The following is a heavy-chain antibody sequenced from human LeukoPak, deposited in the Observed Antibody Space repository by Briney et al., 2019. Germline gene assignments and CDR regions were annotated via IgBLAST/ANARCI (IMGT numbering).Heavy chain of an antibody. Sequence: GASVKVSSKASGYTFTNYHISWVRQAPGQGLEWLGWISAYNGNTNYAQKLQGRVTMTTDTSTSTAYMELRSLRSDDTAVYYCARCRDIVVVPAANNWFDPRGQGTLVTVSS. CDR3: ARCRDIVVVPAANNWFDP. D-gene: IGHD2-2*01. J-gene: IGHJ5*02. V-gene: IGHV1-18*01. CDR1: GYTFTNYH. CDR2: ISAYNGNT.